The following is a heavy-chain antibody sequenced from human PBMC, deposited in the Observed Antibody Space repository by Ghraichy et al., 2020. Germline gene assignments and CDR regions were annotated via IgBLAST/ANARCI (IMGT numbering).Heavy chain of an antibody. CDR1: GFTFSTYA. Sequence: GGSLRLSCAASGFTFSTYAMSWVRQAPGKGLEWVSAISANGGSTYYADSVKGRFTISRDNSKNTLYLQMNSLGAEDTAVYYCAKTETHSSYYGLIDYWGQGTLVTVSS. D-gene: IGHD4-11*01. V-gene: IGHV3-23*01. J-gene: IGHJ4*02. CDR3: AKTETHSSYYGLIDY. CDR2: ISANGGST.